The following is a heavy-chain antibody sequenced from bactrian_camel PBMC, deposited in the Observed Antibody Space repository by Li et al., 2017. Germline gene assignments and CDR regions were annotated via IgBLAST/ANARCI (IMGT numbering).Heavy chain of an antibody. CDR3: AAGSVILPGAPSEYRH. CDR1: GYTYTHKC. V-gene: IGHV3S66*01. Sequence: VQLVESGGGSVQAGGSLKLSCVGYTYTHKCIGWFRQAPGKEREGVASIFTHRRTTWYTDSVKGRFTISYDQTKRTTYLQMNNLKPEDTAMYYCAAGSVILPGAPSEYRHWGQGTQVTVS. CDR2: IFTHRRTT. J-gene: IGHJ4*01. D-gene: IGHD1*01.